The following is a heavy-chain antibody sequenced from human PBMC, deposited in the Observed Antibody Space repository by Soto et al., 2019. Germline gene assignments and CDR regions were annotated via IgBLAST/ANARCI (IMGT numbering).Heavy chain of an antibody. CDR1: GGSISSYY. CDR2: IYYSGST. CDR3: ARLIDPYSNQPNDY. Sequence: SETLSLTCTVSGGSISSYYWSWIRQPPGKGLEWIGYIYYSGSTNYNPSLKSRVTISVDTSKNQFSLKLSSVTAADTAVYYCARLIDPYSNQPNDYRGQGTLXTVSS. J-gene: IGHJ4*02. D-gene: IGHD4-4*01. V-gene: IGHV4-59*08.